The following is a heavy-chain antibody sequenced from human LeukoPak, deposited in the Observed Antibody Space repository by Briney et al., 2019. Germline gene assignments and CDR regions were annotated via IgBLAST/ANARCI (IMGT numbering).Heavy chain of an antibody. D-gene: IGHD3-9*01. J-gene: IGHJ4*02. CDR2: TYHSGST. V-gene: IGHV4-30-2*01. CDR1: GGSISSGGYS. CDR3: ARGFYDILTGVYFDY. Sequence: SQTLSLTCAVSGGSISSGGYSWSWIRQPPGKGLEWIGYTYHSGSTYYNPSLKSRVTISVDRSKNQFSLKLSSVTAADTAVYYCARGFYDILTGVYFDYWGQGTLVTVSS.